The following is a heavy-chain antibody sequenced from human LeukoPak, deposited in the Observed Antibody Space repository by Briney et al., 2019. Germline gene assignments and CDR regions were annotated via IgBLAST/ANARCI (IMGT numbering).Heavy chain of an antibody. D-gene: IGHD2-8*01. CDR2: ISSSSSYI. V-gene: IGHV3-21*01. CDR1: GFTFSSYS. Sequence: GGSLRLSCAASGFTFSSYSMNWVRQAPGKGLEWVSSISSSSSYIYYADSVKGRFTISRDNAKNSLYLQMNSLRAEDTAVYYCARASHCTNGVCTYYFDYWGQGTLVTVSS. J-gene: IGHJ4*02. CDR3: ARASHCTNGVCTYYFDY.